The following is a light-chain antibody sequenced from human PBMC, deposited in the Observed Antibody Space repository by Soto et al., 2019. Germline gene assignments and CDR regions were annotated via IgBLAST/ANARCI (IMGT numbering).Light chain of an antibody. CDR2: AAS. Sequence: DIQMTQSPSSVSASVGDRVTITCRASQDISRWLAWYQQKPGKAPKLLIYAASSLQSGVPSRFSGSGSGTDFTLTISSLQPEGFATYYCQQGSSFPWTFGQVTKVEIK. CDR1: QDISRW. V-gene: IGKV1-12*01. CDR3: QQGSSFPWT. J-gene: IGKJ1*01.